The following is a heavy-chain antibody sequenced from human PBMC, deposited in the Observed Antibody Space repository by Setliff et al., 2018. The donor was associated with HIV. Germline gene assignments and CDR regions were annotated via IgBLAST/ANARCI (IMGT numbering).Heavy chain of an antibody. D-gene: IGHD6-6*01. V-gene: IGHV5-51*01. Sequence: GESLKISCEASGFSFNNYWIAWVRQMPGKGLEWMGIIYPSDSDTRYSPSFQGQVTISADKSVSTAYLQWSSLKASDTAMYYCVSQYSSWGYWGQGTLVTVSS. CDR2: IYPSDSDT. CDR1: GFSFNNYW. CDR3: VSQYSSWGY. J-gene: IGHJ4*03.